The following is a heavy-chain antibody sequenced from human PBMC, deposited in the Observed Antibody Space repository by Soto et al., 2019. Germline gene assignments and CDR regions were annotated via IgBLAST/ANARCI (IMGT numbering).Heavy chain of an antibody. CDR3: ARDEDIVVVPAATRSDY. V-gene: IGHV1-18*01. D-gene: IGHD2-2*01. J-gene: IGHJ4*02. CDR1: GYTFTSYG. CDR2: ISAYNGNT. Sequence: QVQLVQSGAEVKKPGASVKVSCKASGYTFTSYGISWVRQAPGQGLEWMGWISAYNGNTNYAQKLQGRVTMTTDTSXSXXYMELRSLRSDDTAVYYCARDEDIVVVPAATRSDYWGQGTLVTVSS.